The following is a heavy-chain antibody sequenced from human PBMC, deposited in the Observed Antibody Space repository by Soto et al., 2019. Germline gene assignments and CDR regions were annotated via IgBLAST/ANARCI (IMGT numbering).Heavy chain of an antibody. J-gene: IGHJ3*02. Sequence: EVQLVESGGGLVQPGGSLRLSCAASGFTFSSYTMNWVRLAPGKGLEWVSYISSSTSTIKYADSVKGRFTISRDNEKNSMYLQMNSLRDEDTAVYYCARELITFEGGAFDIWGQGTMVTVSS. CDR1: GFTFSSYT. CDR2: ISSSTSTI. D-gene: IGHD3-16*01. V-gene: IGHV3-48*02. CDR3: ARELITFEGGAFDI.